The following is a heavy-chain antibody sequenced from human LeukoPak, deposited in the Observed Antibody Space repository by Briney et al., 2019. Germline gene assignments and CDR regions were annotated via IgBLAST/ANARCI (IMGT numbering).Heavy chain of an antibody. CDR2: IMPLFGTA. J-gene: IGHJ5*02. Sequence: SVKVSCKTSGGTFNSSAISWVRQAPGQGLEWLGGIMPLFGTAGYAQKFQGRVTITKDESTRTVYLELTSLTSDDTAVYYCARDVHGDYGSGWFDPWGQGTLVSVSS. D-gene: IGHD4-17*01. V-gene: IGHV1-69*05. CDR3: ARDVHGDYGSGWFDP. CDR1: GGTFNSSA.